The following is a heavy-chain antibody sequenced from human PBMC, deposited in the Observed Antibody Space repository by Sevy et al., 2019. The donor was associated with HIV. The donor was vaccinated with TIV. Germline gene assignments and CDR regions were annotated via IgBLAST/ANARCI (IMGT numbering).Heavy chain of an antibody. D-gene: IGHD2-21*02. CDR2: IWYDGTIK. CDR1: GFTFSSYV. Sequence: GGSLRLSCAASGFTFSSYVMHWVRQAPGKGLEWVALIWYDGTIKYYADSVKSRFTISRDKSKDTLFLQMNSLTPEATAVYYCARGGGYCGGHCYAIHYWGQGALVTICS. CDR3: ARGGGYCGGHCYAIHY. J-gene: IGHJ4*02. V-gene: IGHV3-33*08.